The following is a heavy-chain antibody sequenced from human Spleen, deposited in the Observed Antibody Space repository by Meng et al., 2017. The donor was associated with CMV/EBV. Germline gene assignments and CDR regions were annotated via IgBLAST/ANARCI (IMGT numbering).Heavy chain of an antibody. V-gene: IGHV3-23*01. CDR3: ASYCRSTSCYGTYYGMDV. CDR1: GFSFDDYA. Sequence: GGSLRLSCAASGFSFDDYAMNWVRQAPGKGLEWVSGISGSGSSTYYADSVKGRFTISRDNSKNTLYLQMNSLRAEDTAVYYCASYCRSTSCYGTYYGMDVWGQGTTVTVSS. J-gene: IGHJ6*02. D-gene: IGHD2-2*01. CDR2: ISGSGSST.